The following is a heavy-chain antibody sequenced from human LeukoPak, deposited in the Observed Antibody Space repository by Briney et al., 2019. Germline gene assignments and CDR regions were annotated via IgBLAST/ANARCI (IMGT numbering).Heavy chain of an antibody. J-gene: IGHJ4*02. CDR3: ARGRGRGLAAAGNWYYFDY. Sequence: SETLSLTCTVSGGSISSSYYYWGWIRQPPGKGLEWIGEINHSGSTNYNPSLKSRVTISVDTSKNQFSLKLSSVTAADTAVYYCARGRGRGLAAAGNWYYFDYWGQGTLVTVSS. V-gene: IGHV4-39*07. D-gene: IGHD6-13*01. CDR1: GGSISSSYYY. CDR2: INHSGST.